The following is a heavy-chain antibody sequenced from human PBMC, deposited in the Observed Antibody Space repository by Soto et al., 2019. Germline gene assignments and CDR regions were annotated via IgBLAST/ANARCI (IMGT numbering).Heavy chain of an antibody. Sequence: QVQLQESGPGLVKPSQTLSLTCTVSGGSISSGGYYWSWIRQHPGKGLEWIGYIYYSGSTYYNPSLNSPVTIAVDTSKNQFSLKLSSVAAADTAVYYCARDFHGYCGVNDAFDIWGQGTMVTVSS. J-gene: IGHJ3*02. D-gene: IGHD5-18*01. V-gene: IGHV4-31*01. CDR1: GGSISSGGYY. CDR2: IYYSGST. CDR3: ARDFHGYCGVNDAFDI.